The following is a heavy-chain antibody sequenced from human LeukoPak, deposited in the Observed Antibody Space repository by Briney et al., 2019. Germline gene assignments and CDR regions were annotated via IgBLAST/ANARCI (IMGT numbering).Heavy chain of an antibody. CDR1: AFTFSNNW. V-gene: IGHV3-7*01. Sequence: GGTVTLSCAASAFTFSNNWMTWDRQAPGKGLEGVANMNKGESEKYHMVPVRGRFTISRDNAKIPLYLQMKNLRAEDAAGYHCARVLITMVRGARRGTIWYWGEGTLVTVSS. CDR2: MNKGESEK. D-gene: IGHD3-10*01. CDR3: ARVLITMVRGARRGTIWY. J-gene: IGHJ4*02.